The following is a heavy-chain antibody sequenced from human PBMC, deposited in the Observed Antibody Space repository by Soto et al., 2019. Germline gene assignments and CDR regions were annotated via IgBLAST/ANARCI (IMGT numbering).Heavy chain of an antibody. CDR1: GGSFSGYY. V-gene: IGHV4-34*01. J-gene: IGHJ4*02. D-gene: IGHD4-17*01. CDR3: AGKTTVVTLPH. CDR2: INHSGST. Sequence: PSETLSLTCAVYGGSFSGYYWSWIRQPPGKGLEWIGEINHSGSTNYNPSLKSRVTISVDTSKNQFSLKLSSVTAADTAVYYCAGKTTVVTLPHWGQGTLVTVSS.